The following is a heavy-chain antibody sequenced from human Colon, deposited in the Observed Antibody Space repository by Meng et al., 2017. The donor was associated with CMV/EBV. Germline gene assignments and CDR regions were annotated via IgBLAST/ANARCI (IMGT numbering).Heavy chain of an antibody. CDR1: GYPFTTYG. CDR3: VRESEVSGVVYLHH. Sequence: ASGYPFTTYGFSWVRQAPGQGLEWMGWMSAYSGDTHFAQNFQGRVILTRDTSTTTAYLEMRSLRSDDTATYYCVRESEVSGVVYLHHWGQGTLVTVSS. J-gene: IGHJ1*01. CDR2: MSAYSGDT. D-gene: IGHD6-19*01. V-gene: IGHV1-18*01.